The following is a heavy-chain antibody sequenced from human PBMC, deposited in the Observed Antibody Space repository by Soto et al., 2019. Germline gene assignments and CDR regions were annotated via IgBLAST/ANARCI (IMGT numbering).Heavy chain of an antibody. J-gene: IGHJ2*01. CDR1: GFTFSYYW. Sequence: GGSLRLSCAASGFTFSYYWMHWVRQAPGKGLEWVSLFYTGGRTLYADSVKGRFTISRHESKNTVYLQLNSLRVEDRAVYYCARDLALHWYLYLWGRGTPVTVSS. CDR2: FYTGGRT. CDR3: ARDLALHWYLYL. V-gene: IGHV3-66*01.